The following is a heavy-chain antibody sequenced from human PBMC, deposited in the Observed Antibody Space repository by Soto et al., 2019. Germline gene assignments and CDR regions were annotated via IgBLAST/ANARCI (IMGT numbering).Heavy chain of an antibody. CDR3: ARSQGSSTSLEIYYYYYYGMDV. J-gene: IGHJ6*02. CDR2: IIPIPDTT. Sequence: QVQLVQSGAEVKKPGSSVKVSCKASGGTFSSYAISWVRQAPGQGLEWMGGIIPIPDTTNYAQKFQGRVTITAGESTSTAYMELSSLRSEDTAVYYCARSQGSSTSLEIYYYYYYGMDVWGQGTTVTVSS. V-gene: IGHV1-69*01. D-gene: IGHD2-2*01. CDR1: GGTFSSYA.